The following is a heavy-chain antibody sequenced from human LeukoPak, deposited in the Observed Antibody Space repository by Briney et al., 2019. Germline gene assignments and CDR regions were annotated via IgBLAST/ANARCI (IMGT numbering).Heavy chain of an antibody. CDR2: IYYSGST. J-gene: IGHJ5*02. CDR1: GGSLSGYY. D-gene: IGHD6-13*01. V-gene: IGHV4-39*01. Sequence: SETLSLTCAVYGGSLSGYYWGWIRQPPGKGLEWIGSIYYSGSTYYNPSLKSRVTISVDTSKNQFSLKLSSVTAADTAVYYCARRGHGNSSSWYRGWARGQDWFDPWGQGTLVTVSS. CDR3: ARRGHGNSSSWYRGWARGQDWFDP.